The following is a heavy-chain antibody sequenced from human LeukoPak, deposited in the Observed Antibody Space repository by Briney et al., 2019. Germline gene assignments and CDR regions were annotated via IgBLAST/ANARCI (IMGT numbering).Heavy chain of an antibody. CDR3: ARVRSGDYSEDAFDI. V-gene: IGHV5-51*01. CDR1: GYIFTSYW. Sequence: GESLNISCKGSGYIFTSYWIAWVRQMPGKGLEWMGIIYPGDSNTRYSPSFQGQVTISADKSIRTAYLQWSSLKASDTAMYYCARVRSGDYSEDAFDIWGQGTMVTVSS. J-gene: IGHJ3*02. CDR2: IYPGDSNT. D-gene: IGHD1-26*01.